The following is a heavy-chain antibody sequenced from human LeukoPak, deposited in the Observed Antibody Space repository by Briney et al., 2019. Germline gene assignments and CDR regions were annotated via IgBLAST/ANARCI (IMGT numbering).Heavy chain of an antibody. CDR3: ARGSKVTGYYYYYYMDV. CDR1: GGSIGSSSYY. Sequence: SETLSLTCTVSGGSIGSSSYYWGWIRQPPGKGLEWIGSIYYSGSTYYNPSLKSRVTISVDTSKNQFSLKLSSVTAADTAVYYCARGSKVTGYYYYYYMDVWDKGTTVTVSS. D-gene: IGHD1-20*01. J-gene: IGHJ6*03. V-gene: IGHV4-39*01. CDR2: IYYSGST.